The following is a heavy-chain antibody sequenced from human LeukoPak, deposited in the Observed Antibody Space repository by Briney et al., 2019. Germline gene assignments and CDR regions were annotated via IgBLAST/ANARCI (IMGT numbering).Heavy chain of an antibody. Sequence: PGRSLRLSCGASGFTFSNYGMHWVRQAPGKGLEWVAVIWYDGSNKYYADSVKGRFTISRDDSKNTLYLQMNSLGAEDTAVYYCARGGSGTGFDHWGQGTLVTVSS. CDR3: ARGGSGTGFDH. J-gene: IGHJ4*02. CDR1: GFTFSNYG. D-gene: IGHD2-8*02. V-gene: IGHV3-33*01. CDR2: IWYDGSNK.